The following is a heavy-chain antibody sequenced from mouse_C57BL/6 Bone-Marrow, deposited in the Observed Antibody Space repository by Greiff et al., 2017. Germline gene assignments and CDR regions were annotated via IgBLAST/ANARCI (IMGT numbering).Heavy chain of an antibody. CDR1: GYTFTSYG. J-gene: IGHJ4*01. D-gene: IGHD2-14*01. CDR3: AKVGAILQVRMDY. V-gene: IGHV1-81*01. CDR2: IYPRSGNT. Sequence: VQLQQSGAELARPGASVKLSCKASGYTFTSYGISWVKQRPGQGLEWIGEIYPRSGNTYYNEKFKGKATLTADKSSSTAYMELRSLTSADSAVYSGAKVGAILQVRMDYWGQGTSVTVSS.